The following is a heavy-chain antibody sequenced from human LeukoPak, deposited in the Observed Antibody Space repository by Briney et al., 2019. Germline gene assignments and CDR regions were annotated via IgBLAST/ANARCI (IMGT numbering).Heavy chain of an antibody. D-gene: IGHD5-18*01. CDR1: GGTFSSYA. CDR3: ARDEKNVDTVYHLGY. J-gene: IGHJ4*02. V-gene: IGHV1-69*13. CDR2: IIPIFGTA. Sequence: ASVKVSCKASGGTFSSYAISWVRQAPGQGLEWMGGIIPIFGTANYAQKFQGRVTITADESTSTAYMELSSLRSEDTAVYYCARDEKNVDTVYHLGYWGQGTLVTVSS.